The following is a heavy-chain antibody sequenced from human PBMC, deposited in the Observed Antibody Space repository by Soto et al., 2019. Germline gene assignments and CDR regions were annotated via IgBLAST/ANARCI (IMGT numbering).Heavy chain of an antibody. D-gene: IGHD3-10*01. CDR2: IWYDGSNK. CDR1: GFTFSSYG. Sequence: LRLSCAASGFTFSSYGMHWVRQAPGKGLEWVAVIWYDGSNKYYADSVKGRFTISRDNSKNTLYLQMNSLRAEDTAVYYCAREITMVRGAQERYYYGMDVWGQGTTVTVSS. J-gene: IGHJ6*02. CDR3: AREITMVRGAQERYYYGMDV. V-gene: IGHV3-33*01.